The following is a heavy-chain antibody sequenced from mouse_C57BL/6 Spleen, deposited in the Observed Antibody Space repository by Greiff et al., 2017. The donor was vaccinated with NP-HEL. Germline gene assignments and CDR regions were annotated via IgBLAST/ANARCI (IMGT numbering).Heavy chain of an antibody. V-gene: IGHV1-62-2*01. CDR2: FYPGSGSI. J-gene: IGHJ4*01. CDR3: ARHEILTGPYYYAMDY. CDR1: GYTFTEYT. Sequence: VKLVESGAELVKPGASVKLSCKASGYTFTEYTIHWVKQRSGQGLEWIGWFYPGSGSIKYNEKFKDKATLTADKSSSTVYMELSRLTSEDSAVYFCARHEILTGPYYYAMDYWGQGTSVTVSS. D-gene: IGHD4-1*01.